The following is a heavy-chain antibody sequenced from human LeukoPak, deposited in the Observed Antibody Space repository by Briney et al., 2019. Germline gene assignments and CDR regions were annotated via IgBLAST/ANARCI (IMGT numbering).Heavy chain of an antibody. CDR2: IYYSGST. Sequence: PSETLSLTCTVSGGSISSYYWSWIRQPPGKGLEWIGYIYYSGSTNYNPSLKSRVTISVDTSKNQFSLKLSSVTAADTAVYHCARGSGGYSYGFEYYFDYWGQGTLVTVSS. V-gene: IGHV4-59*01. D-gene: IGHD5-18*01. CDR1: GGSISSYY. CDR3: ARGSGGYSYGFEYYFDY. J-gene: IGHJ4*02.